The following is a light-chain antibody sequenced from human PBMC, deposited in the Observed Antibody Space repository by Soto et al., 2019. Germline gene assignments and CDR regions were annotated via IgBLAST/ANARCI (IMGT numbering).Light chain of an antibody. V-gene: IGKV3-20*01. CDR1: QSVSSNY. CDR3: QQYGTSPGT. Sequence: EVVLTQSPVTLSLSAAERATLSCMASQSVSSNYLAWYQQKPGQAPRLLIYGASSRATGIPDRFSGSGSGTDFTLAISRLEPEDFAVYYCQQYGTSPGTFGQGTKVDIK. J-gene: IGKJ1*01. CDR2: GAS.